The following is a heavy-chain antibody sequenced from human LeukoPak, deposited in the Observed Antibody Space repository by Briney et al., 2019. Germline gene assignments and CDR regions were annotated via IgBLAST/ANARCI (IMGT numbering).Heavy chain of an antibody. CDR3: ARDPPLGSCSTISCPHLDY. CDR2: ISSSSSFI. D-gene: IGHD2-2*01. Sequence: GGSLRLPCAASGFTFSRYSMNWVRQAPGKGLEWVSSISSSSSFIYYADSVKGRFTISRDNAKNSLYLQMNSLRAEDTAVYYCARDPPLGSCSTISCPHLDYWGQGTLVTVSS. V-gene: IGHV3-21*01. CDR1: GFTFSRYS. J-gene: IGHJ4*02.